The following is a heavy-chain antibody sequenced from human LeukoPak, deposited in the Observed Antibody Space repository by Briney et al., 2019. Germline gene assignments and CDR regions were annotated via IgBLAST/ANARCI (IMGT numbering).Heavy chain of an antibody. V-gene: IGHV3-33*01. CDR2: IWYDGSNK. J-gene: IGHJ4*02. CDR1: GFTFSSYG. Sequence: PGGSLRLSCAASGFTFSSYGMHWVRQAPGKGLEWVAFIWYDGSNKYYVDSVKSRFTISRDNSKNTLYLQMNSLRVEDTAVYYCARDRATSYFDYWGQGTQVTVSS. CDR3: ARDRATSYFDY.